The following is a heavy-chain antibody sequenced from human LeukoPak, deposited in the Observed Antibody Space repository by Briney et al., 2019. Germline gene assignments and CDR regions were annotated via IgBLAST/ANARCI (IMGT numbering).Heavy chain of an antibody. CDR2: IYHSGST. CDR3: ARGFVGDGYNSP. Sequence: SETLSLTCAVSGYSISSGYYWGWIRQPPGKGLEWIGSIYHSGSTYYNPSLKSRVTISVDTSKNQFSLKLSSATAADTAVYYCARGFVGDGYNSPWGQGTLVTVSS. D-gene: IGHD5-24*01. J-gene: IGHJ5*02. CDR1: GYSISSGYY. V-gene: IGHV4-38-2*01.